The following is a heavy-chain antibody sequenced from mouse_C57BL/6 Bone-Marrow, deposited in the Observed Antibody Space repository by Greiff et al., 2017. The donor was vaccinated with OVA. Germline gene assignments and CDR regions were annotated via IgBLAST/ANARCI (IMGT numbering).Heavy chain of an antibody. V-gene: IGHV1-64*01. Sequence: QVQLQQPGAELVKPGASVKLSCKASGYTSTSYWMHWVKQRPGQGLEWIGMIHPNSGSTNYNEKFKSKATLTVDKSSSTAYMQLSSLTSEDSAVYYCARRGSTSSYYFDYWGQGTTLTVSS. D-gene: IGHD1-1*01. CDR3: ARRGSTSSYYFDY. CDR2: IHPNSGST. J-gene: IGHJ2*01. CDR1: GYTSTSYW.